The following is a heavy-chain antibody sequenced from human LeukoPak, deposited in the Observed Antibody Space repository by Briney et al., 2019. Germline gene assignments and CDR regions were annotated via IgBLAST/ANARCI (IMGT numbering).Heavy chain of an antibody. CDR3: AKGRDSSSWLDYFDY. CDR2: ISYDGSNK. D-gene: IGHD6-13*01. V-gene: IGHV3-30*18. J-gene: IGHJ4*02. Sequence: PGGSLRLSCAASGFTFSSYGMHWLRQAPGKGLEWVAVISYDGSNKYYAASVKGRFTISRDNSKNTMYLQMSSLRAEDTAVYYCAKGRDSSSWLDYFDYWGQGTLVTASS. CDR1: GFTFSSYG.